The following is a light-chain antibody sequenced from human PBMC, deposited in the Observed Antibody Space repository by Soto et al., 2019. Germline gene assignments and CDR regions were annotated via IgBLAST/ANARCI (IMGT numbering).Light chain of an antibody. CDR3: LQHNSYPRLT. CDR1: QGISSY. J-gene: IGKJ4*01. Sequence: DIHLTQSPASLSSSLGDRGTITVRASQGISSYLAWYQQEPGKAPKLLIYLASTLQSGVPSRFSGSGSGTEFTLTISSLQPEDFATYYCLQHNSYPRLTFGGGTKVDIK. V-gene: IGKV1-9*01. CDR2: LAS.